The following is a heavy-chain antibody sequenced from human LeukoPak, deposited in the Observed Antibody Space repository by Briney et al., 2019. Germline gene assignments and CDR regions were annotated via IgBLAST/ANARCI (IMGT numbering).Heavy chain of an antibody. D-gene: IGHD2-21*02. CDR1: GGSISSSSYY. CDR2: MYYSGST. V-gene: IGHV4-39*07. J-gene: IGHJ4*02. Sequence: SETLSLTCTVSGGSISSSSYYWGWIRQPPGKGLEWIGSMYYSGSTYYNPSLKSRVTISVDTSKNQFSLKLSSVTAADTAVYYCARSLYCGGDCSFPWGFDYWGQGTLVTVSS. CDR3: ARSLYCGGDCSFPWGFDY.